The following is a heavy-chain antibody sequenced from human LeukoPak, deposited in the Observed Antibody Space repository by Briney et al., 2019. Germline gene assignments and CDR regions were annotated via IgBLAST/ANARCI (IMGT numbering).Heavy chain of an antibody. CDR1: GFTVSSNY. D-gene: IGHD3-22*01. Sequence: PGGSLRLSCAASGFTVSSNYMSWVRQAPGKGLEWFSVIYSGGSTYYADSVKGRFTISRDNSKNTLYLQMNSLRAEDTAVYYCAIETPLPYYYDSSGYYYRDYWGQGTLVTVSS. V-gene: IGHV3-66*01. CDR2: IYSGGST. J-gene: IGHJ4*02. CDR3: AIETPLPYYYDSSGYYYRDY.